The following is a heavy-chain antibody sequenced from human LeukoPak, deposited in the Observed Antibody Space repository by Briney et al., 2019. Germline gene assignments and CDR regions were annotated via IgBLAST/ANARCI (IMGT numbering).Heavy chain of an antibody. V-gene: IGHV3-21*01. CDR1: GFTFSSYT. D-gene: IGHD2-2*02. J-gene: IGHJ3*01. CDR3: ARTICSSTSCYSYDGFDF. Sequence: PGGSLRLSCAASGFTFSSYTMNWVRQAPGQGLEWVSSISSSSSYIYNADSVKGRFTISRDNAKNSLYLQMDSQRADDMAVYYCARTICSSTSCYSYDGFDFWGQGTMVTVSS. CDR2: ISSSSSYI.